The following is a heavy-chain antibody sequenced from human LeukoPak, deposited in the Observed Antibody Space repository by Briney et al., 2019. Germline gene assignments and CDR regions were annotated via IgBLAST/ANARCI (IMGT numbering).Heavy chain of an antibody. J-gene: IGHJ4*02. V-gene: IGHV3-11*01. D-gene: IGHD3-22*01. Sequence: GGSLRLSCAASGFTFSDYYMTWIRQAPGKGLEWVSYITSSGSTIYFADSVKGRFTISRDNAKNSLYLQVNSLRAEDTAVYYCTKVFPQYYFDSSTYAVYWGQGTLVTVSS. CDR2: ITSSGSTI. CDR1: GFTFSDYY. CDR3: TKVFPQYYFDSSTYAVY.